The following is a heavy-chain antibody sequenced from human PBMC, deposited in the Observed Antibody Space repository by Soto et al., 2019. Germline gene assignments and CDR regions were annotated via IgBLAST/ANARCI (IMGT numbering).Heavy chain of an antibody. CDR3: AREVPSGSYFIGGYYYGMDV. Sequence: QVQLQQSGPGLVKPSQTLSLTCAISGDSVSSNSAAWNWIRQSPSRGLEWLGRTYYRSKWYNDYAVSVKSRITINPDTSKNQFSLQLNSVTPEDTAVYYCAREVPSGSYFIGGYYYGMDVWGQGTTVTVSS. J-gene: IGHJ6*02. D-gene: IGHD1-26*01. CDR1: GDSVSSNSAA. CDR2: TYYRSKWYN. V-gene: IGHV6-1*01.